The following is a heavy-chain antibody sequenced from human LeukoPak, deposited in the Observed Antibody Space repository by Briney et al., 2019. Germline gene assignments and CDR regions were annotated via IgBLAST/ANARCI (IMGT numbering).Heavy chain of an antibody. Sequence: ASVKVSCKASGYTITGYYMHWVRQAPGQGLEWMGWVNPYSGTTHYPQNFQGRVAMTRDTSISTAYMELSRLTSDDTAVYYCARQYCSSGSCYGSPSSFDPWGQGTLVTVSS. CDR2: VNPYSGTT. CDR1: GYTITGYY. D-gene: IGHD2-2*01. J-gene: IGHJ5*02. V-gene: IGHV1-2*02. CDR3: ARQYCSSGSCYGSPSSFDP.